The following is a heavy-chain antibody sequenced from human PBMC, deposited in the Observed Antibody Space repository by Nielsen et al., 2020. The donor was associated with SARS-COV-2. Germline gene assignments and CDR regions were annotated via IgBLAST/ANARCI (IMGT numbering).Heavy chain of an antibody. CDR2: ISGSGGGT. D-gene: IGHD3-10*01. J-gene: IGHJ3*01. CDR1: GFTFSSYA. CDR3: AKDGVVRGDALDL. Sequence: GGSLRLSCAASGFTFSSYAMSWVRQAPGKGLEWVSIISGSGGGTYYTDSVKGRFTISRDNSKNTLYLEMHSLRVEDTAVYYCAKDGVVRGDALDLWGQGTMVTVSS. V-gene: IGHV3-23*01.